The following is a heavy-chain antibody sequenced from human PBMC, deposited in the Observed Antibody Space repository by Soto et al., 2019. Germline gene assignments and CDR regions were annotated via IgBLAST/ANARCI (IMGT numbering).Heavy chain of an antibody. Sequence: SVKVSCKASGGTFSSYAISWARQAPGQGLEWMGGIIPIFGTANYAQKFQGRVTITADESTSTAYMELSSLRSEDTAVYYCAGRGYDYVWGSYRYRWFDPWGQGTLVTVSS. CDR2: IIPIFGTA. V-gene: IGHV1-69*13. CDR1: GGTFSSYA. D-gene: IGHD3-16*02. CDR3: AGRGYDYVWGSYRYRWFDP. J-gene: IGHJ5*02.